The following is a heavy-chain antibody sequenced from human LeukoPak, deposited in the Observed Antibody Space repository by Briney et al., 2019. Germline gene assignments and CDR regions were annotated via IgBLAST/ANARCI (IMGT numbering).Heavy chain of an antibody. CDR3: AKEESSSGWWY. CDR1: GFTFSSYW. CDR2: IKEDGSEI. D-gene: IGHD6-19*01. J-gene: IGHJ4*02. Sequence: GGSLRLSCAASGFTFSSYWMTWVRQAPGKGLEWVADIKEDGSEIHYVDSVKGRFTISRDNSKNTLYLQMNSLRAEDTAVYYCAKEESSSGWWYWGQGTLVTVSS. V-gene: IGHV3-7*01.